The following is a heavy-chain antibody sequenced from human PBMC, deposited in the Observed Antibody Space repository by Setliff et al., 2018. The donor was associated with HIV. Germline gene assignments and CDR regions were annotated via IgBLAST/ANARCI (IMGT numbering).Heavy chain of an antibody. J-gene: IGHJ4*02. V-gene: IGHV4-34*01. D-gene: IGHD6-19*01. CDR3: AAFDSGRDV. CDR2: IHPTGHI. CDR1: GGPLSSYY. Sequence: PSETLSLTCVAYGGPLSSYYWNWIRQTPGKGLEWIGEIHPTGHINYNPSYKSRVTVSLDTSKIQFSLKLNSVTAADTGVYYCAAFDSGRDVWGQGTLVTVSS.